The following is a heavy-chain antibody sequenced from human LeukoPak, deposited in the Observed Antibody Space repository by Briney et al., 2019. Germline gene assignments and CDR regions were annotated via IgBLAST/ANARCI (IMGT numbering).Heavy chain of an antibody. V-gene: IGHV3-21*01. J-gene: IGHJ4*02. CDR3: ARVFIGDTASDH. Sequence: PGGSLRLSCAASGFTFSSDSMNWVRQAPGKGLEWVSSISSNSSYIYYADSVKGRFTISIDNAKNSLSLQMNSLRAEDTAVYYCARVFIGDTASDHWGQGTLVTVSS. CDR2: ISSNSSYI. CDR1: GFTFSSDS. D-gene: IGHD5-18*01.